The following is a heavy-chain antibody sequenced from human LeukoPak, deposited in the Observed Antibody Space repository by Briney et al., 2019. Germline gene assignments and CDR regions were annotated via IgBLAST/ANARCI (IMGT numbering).Heavy chain of an antibody. D-gene: IGHD3-10*01. J-gene: IGHJ4*02. CDR1: GYTFTSYY. V-gene: IGHV1-46*01. Sequence: ASVKVSCKSSGYTFTSYYMYWVRQAPGRGLEWMGIINPSGGSTSYAQKFQGRVTMTRDTSTSTVYMELSSLRSEDTAVYYCARDSGMVRGTVDYWGQGTLVTVSS. CDR2: INPSGGST. CDR3: ARDSGMVRGTVDY.